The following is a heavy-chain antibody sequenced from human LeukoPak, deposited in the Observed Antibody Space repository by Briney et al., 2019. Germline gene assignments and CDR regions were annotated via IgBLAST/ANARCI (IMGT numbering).Heavy chain of an antibody. J-gene: IGHJ4*02. V-gene: IGHV1-8*01. Sequence: ASVKVSCKASVYTFTSYDINWVRQATGQGLEWMGWVNPNSGNTGYAQKFQGRVTMTRNTSISTAYMELSSLRSEDTAVYYCARFSEEGNFDYWGQGTLVTVSS. CDR2: VNPNSGNT. D-gene: IGHD1-26*01. CDR3: ARFSEEGNFDY. CDR1: VYTFTSYD.